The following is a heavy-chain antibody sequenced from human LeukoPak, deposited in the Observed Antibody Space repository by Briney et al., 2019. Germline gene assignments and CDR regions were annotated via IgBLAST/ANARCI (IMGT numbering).Heavy chain of an antibody. Sequence: SETLSLTCTVSGGSIRANHHYWTWDRQPPGKGLEWIGTIFSSGTAYYNPSLRPRVSISVDTSKNEFSLRLSAVTAVDTGLYYCARIIRTAGYYSNPKSGSFDLWGQGILVTVSS. D-gene: IGHD3-22*01. V-gene: IGHV4-39*01. J-gene: IGHJ5*02. CDR2: IFSSGTA. CDR3: ARIIRTAGYYSNPKSGSFDL. CDR1: GGSIRANHHY.